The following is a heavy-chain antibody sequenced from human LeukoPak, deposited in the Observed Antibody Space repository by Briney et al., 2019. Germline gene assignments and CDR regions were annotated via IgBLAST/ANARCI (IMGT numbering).Heavy chain of an antibody. Sequence: PGGSLRPPVAASGFIFADYGMGWVRQAPGKGLEWVSGLNWNGGSTGSADSVKGRFIISRDNAKNCLYLQMNSLRAEDTALYYCAKSANSWPLYYIYSWRQGTLVTVSS. CDR1: GFIFADYG. V-gene: IGHV3-20*03. CDR3: AKSANSWPLYYIYS. D-gene: IGHD4-11*01. CDR2: LNWNGGST. J-gene: IGHJ4*02.